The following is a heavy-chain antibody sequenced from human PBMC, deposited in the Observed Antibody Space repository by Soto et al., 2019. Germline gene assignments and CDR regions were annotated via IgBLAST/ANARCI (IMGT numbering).Heavy chain of an antibody. V-gene: IGHV1-69*12. Sequence: QVQLVQSGAEVKKPGSSVKVSCKVSGGTFSNYAIDWVRLAPGHGLEWMGGIVPIFGTTYYTQTYQARATIIADDSTTTAYLEMSRLRSDEQSIYYCARVEAVAGLYNYHGLDVWGQGTAVTVS. D-gene: IGHD6-19*01. CDR1: GGTFSNYA. CDR3: ARVEAVAGLYNYHGLDV. J-gene: IGHJ6*02. CDR2: IVPIFGTT.